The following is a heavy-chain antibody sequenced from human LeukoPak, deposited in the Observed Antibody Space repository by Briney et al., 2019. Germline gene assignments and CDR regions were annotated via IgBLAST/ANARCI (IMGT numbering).Heavy chain of an antibody. CDR2: IYYSGST. D-gene: IGHD6-19*01. CDR3: ARITVAGHNWFDP. CDR1: GGSISSGDYY. V-gene: IGHV4-30-4*08. J-gene: IGHJ5*02. Sequence: SETLSLTCTVSGGSISSGDYYWGWIRQPPGKGLEWIGYIYYSGSTYYNPSLKSRVTISVDTSKNQFSLKLSSVTAADTAVYYCARITVAGHNWFDPWGQGTLVTVSS.